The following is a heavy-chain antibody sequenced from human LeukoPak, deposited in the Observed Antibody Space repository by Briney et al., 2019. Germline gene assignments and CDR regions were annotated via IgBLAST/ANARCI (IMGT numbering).Heavy chain of an antibody. CDR1: GGSISSYY. CDR3: ARVDYYDSSVFDY. Sequence: PSETLSLTCTVSGGSISSYYWSWIRQPPGKGLEWIGYIYYSGSTNYYPSLKSRVTISVDTSKNQFSLILNSVTAADTAVYYCARVDYYDSSVFDYWGQGTLVTVSS. J-gene: IGHJ4*02. D-gene: IGHD3-22*01. V-gene: IGHV4-59*01. CDR2: IYYSGST.